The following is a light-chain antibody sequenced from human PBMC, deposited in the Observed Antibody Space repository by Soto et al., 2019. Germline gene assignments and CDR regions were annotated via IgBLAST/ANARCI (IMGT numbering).Light chain of an antibody. J-gene: IGKJ2*01. CDR1: QSVSTSY. CDR2: AAS. CDR3: QQQGSAPYMYT. V-gene: IGKV3-20*01. Sequence: EIVLTQSPGTLSLSPGDSATLSCRTSQSVSTSYLAWYQQKRGQAPRLLIYAASSRATGIPDRFSGSGSGAAFTLTISRLEPEDSAVYYCQQQGSAPYMYTCGQGTNLEI.